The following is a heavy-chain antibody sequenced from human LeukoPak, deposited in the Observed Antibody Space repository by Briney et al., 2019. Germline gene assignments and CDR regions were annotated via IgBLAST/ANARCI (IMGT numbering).Heavy chain of an antibody. V-gene: IGHV3-23*01. CDR2: ISGSGGST. CDR3: AKDRNSSGWYFPPD. J-gene: IGHJ4*02. Sequence: GGSLRLSCAVSGFTFSSYAMNWVRQAPGKGLEWVSAISGSGGSTYYADSVKGRFTISRDNSKNTLFVQMNSLRAEDTAVYYCAKDRNSSGWYFPPDWGQGTLVTVSS. CDR1: GFTFSSYA. D-gene: IGHD6-19*01.